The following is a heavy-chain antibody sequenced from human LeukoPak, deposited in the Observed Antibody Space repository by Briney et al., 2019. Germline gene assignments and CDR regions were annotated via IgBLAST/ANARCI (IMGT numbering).Heavy chain of an antibody. V-gene: IGHV3-66*01. J-gene: IGHJ4*02. CDR3: ARAPTRDYFDY. CDR2: IYSGGST. Sequence: GGSLRLSCAASGFTFRNYAMSWVRQAPGKGLEWVSVIYSGGSTYYADSVKGRFTISRDNSKNTLYLQMNSLRAEDTAVYYCARAPTRDYFDYWGQGTLVTVSS. D-gene: IGHD2-15*01. CDR1: GFTFRNYA.